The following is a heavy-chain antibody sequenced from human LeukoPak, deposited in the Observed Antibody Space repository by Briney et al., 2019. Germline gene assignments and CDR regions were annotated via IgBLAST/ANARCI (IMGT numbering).Heavy chain of an antibody. CDR2: IYYSGST. Sequence: PSETLSLTCTVSGGSFSSYYWSWIRQPLGKGLEWIGYIYYSGSTNYNPSLKSRVTISVDTSKNQFSLKLSSVTAADTAVYYCAKLRGGPDYYYYYYMDVWGKRTTVTVSS. V-gene: IGHV4-59*01. CDR1: GGSFSSYY. CDR3: AKLRGGPDYYYYYYMDV. D-gene: IGHD4-23*01. J-gene: IGHJ6*03.